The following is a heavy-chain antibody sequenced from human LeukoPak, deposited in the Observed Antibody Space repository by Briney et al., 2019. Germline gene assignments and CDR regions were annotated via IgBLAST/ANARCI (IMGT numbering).Heavy chain of an antibody. CDR3: AKDLIQYSYGRPYLDY. V-gene: IGHV3-21*04. J-gene: IGHJ4*02. CDR2: ISSSSSYI. CDR1: GFTFSSYS. D-gene: IGHD5-18*01. Sequence: GGSLRLSCAASGFTFSSYSMNWVRQAPGKGLEWVSSISSSSSYIYYADSVKGRFTISRDNSKNTLYLQMNSLRAEDTAVYYCAKDLIQYSYGRPYLDYWGQGTLVTVSS.